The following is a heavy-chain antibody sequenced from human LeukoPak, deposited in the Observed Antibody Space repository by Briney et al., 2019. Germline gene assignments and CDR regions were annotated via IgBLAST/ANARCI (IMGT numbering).Heavy chain of an antibody. CDR1: GGSFSGYY. V-gene: IGHV4-34*01. D-gene: IGHD3-10*01. Sequence: SETLSLTCAVYGGSFSGYYWSWIRQPPGKGLEWIGEINHSGSTNYNPSPKSRVTISVDTSKNQFSLKLSSVTAADTAVYYCARGDPMVQLFDYWGQGTLVTVSS. CDR2: INHSGST. J-gene: IGHJ4*02. CDR3: ARGDPMVQLFDY.